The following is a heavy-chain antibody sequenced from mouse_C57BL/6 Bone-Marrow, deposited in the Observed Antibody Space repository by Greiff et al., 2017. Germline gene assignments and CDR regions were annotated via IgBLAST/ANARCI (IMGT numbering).Heavy chain of an antibody. CDR2: ISPGSGST. Sequence: QVQLQQPGAELVKPGASVKMSCKASGYTFTSYWITWVKQRPGQGLEWIGDISPGSGSTNYTEKFKSKATLTVDTSSSTAYMQLSSLTSEDSAVYYCAIYYYGSSYVWFAYWGQGTLVTVSA. CDR3: AIYYYGSSYVWFAY. D-gene: IGHD1-1*01. J-gene: IGHJ3*01. CDR1: GYTFTSYW. V-gene: IGHV1-55*01.